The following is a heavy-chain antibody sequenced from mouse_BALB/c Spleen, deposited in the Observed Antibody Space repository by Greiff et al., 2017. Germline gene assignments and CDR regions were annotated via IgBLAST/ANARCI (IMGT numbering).Heavy chain of an antibody. Sequence: QVQLQQSGAELVRPGSSVKISCKASGYAFSSYWMNWVKQRPGQGLEWIGQIYPGDGDTNYNGKFKGKATLTADKSSSTAYMQLSSLTSEDSAVYFCARGGFITTAMDYWGQGTSVTVSS. CDR3: ARGGFITTAMDY. D-gene: IGHD1-1*01. V-gene: IGHV1-80*01. J-gene: IGHJ4*01. CDR1: GYAFSSYW. CDR2: IYPGDGDT.